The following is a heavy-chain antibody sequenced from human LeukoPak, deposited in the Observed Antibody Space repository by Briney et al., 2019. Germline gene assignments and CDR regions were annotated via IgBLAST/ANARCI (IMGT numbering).Heavy chain of an antibody. CDR1: GFTFSNYA. Sequence: GGSLRLSCAASGFTFSNYAMTWVRQARGKGLEWVSSISGSGGSTYYADSVKGRFTIYRDNSKNTLYLQMYSLRAEDTAVYYCAKVEGASKASVYWGQGALVTVSS. V-gene: IGHV3-23*01. CDR2: ISGSGGST. D-gene: IGHD1-1*01. J-gene: IGHJ4*02. CDR3: AKVEGASKASVY.